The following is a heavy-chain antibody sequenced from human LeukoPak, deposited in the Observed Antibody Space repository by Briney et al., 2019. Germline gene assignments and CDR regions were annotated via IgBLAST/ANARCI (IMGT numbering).Heavy chain of an antibody. J-gene: IGHJ4*02. CDR2: IYYSGST. D-gene: IGHD6-6*01. CDR3: ARHLAYSSSWGFGGLY. CDR1: GGSISSSSYY. Sequence: SETLCLTCTVSGGSISSSSYYWGWIRQPPGKGLEWIGSIYYSGSTYYNPSLKSRVTISVDTSKNQSSLKLSSVTAADTAVYYCARHLAYSSSWGFGGLYWGQGTLVTVSS. V-gene: IGHV4-39*01.